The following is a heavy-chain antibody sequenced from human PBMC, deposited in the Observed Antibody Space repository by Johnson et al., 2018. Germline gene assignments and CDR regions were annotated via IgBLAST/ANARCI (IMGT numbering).Heavy chain of an antibody. Sequence: QVQLVESGGGVVQPGRSLRLSCVASGFTFSNYAMHWVRQAPGKGPEWVAVIWYDGSNKYYADSVKGRFTIYRDDSQNTRYLQMGSLRGDDTAVYYCARAADSSRNWFAPWGQGTLVTVSS. CDR1: GFTFSNYA. V-gene: IGHV3-33*01. D-gene: IGHD6-13*01. CDR3: ARAADSSRNWFAP. J-gene: IGHJ5*02. CDR2: IWYDGSNK.